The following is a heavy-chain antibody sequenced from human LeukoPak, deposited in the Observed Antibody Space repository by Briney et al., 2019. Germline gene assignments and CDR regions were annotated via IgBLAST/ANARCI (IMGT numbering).Heavy chain of an antibody. Sequence: GASVKVSCKASGYTFTAYYMYWVRQAPGQGLEWMGWINPDSGGTNYAQKFQGRVTMSRDTSISTAYVELSRLRSDDTAVYYCARVSGSYTLNYYYGTDVWGQGTTVTVSS. D-gene: IGHD1-26*01. V-gene: IGHV1-2*02. CDR2: INPDSGGT. J-gene: IGHJ6*02. CDR3: ARVSGSYTLNYYYGTDV. CDR1: GYTFTAYY.